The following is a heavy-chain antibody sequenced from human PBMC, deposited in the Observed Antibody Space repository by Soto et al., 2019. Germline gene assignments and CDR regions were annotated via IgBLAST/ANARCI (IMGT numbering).Heavy chain of an antibody. J-gene: IGHJ6*02. CDR3: ARVLYYGSGSYSPYGMDV. Sequence: QVQLVQSGAEVKKPGSSVKVSCKTSGVSFNNNGIGWVRQAPGHGLEWMGGVSPQFRTSNYARKFQGRIPITADASTGTVNMELSSLTSEDTAQYYCARVLYYGSGSYSPYGMDVWGQGTTVTVFS. D-gene: IGHD3-10*01. CDR1: GVSFNNNG. V-gene: IGHV1-69*01. CDR2: VSPQFRTS.